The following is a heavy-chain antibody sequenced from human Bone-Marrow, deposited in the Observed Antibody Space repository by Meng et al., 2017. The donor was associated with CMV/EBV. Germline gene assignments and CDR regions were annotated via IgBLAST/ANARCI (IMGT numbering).Heavy chain of an antibody. CDR1: GGSFSGYY. V-gene: IGHV4-34*01. Sequence: SETLSLTCAVYGGSFSGYYWSWIRQPPGKGLEWIGEINHSGRTNYNPSLKSRVTISVDTSKNQFSLKLSSVTAADTAVYYCARDSSDSYYGMDVWGQGTTVTVSS. CDR3: ARDSSDSYYGMDV. CDR2: INHSGRT. D-gene: IGHD6-19*01. J-gene: IGHJ6*02.